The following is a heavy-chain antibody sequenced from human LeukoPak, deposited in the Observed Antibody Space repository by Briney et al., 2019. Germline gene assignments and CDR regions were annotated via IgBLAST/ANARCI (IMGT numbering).Heavy chain of an antibody. CDR3: ARGNWNYGVFDY. CDR2: IKQDGSEK. J-gene: IGHJ4*02. CDR1: GFTFSDYY. V-gene: IGHV3-7*01. Sequence: PGGSLRLSCAASGFTFSDYYMGWIRQAPGKGLEWVANIKQDGSEKYYVDSVKGRFTISRDNAKNSLYLQMNSLRAEDTAVYYCARGNWNYGVFDYWGQGTLVTVSS. D-gene: IGHD1-7*01.